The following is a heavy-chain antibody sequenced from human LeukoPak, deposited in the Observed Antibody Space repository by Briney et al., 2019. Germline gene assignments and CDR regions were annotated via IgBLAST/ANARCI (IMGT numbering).Heavy chain of an antibody. CDR1: EFPFMEFT. J-gene: IGHJ4*02. CDR2: IGIDSGNT. D-gene: IGHD1-1*01. CDR3: ARDHNYAFDN. Sequence: GGSRSFSCTAPEFPFMEFTMIWVRRAQGKGLEWISYIGIDSGNTKYADSVRGRFTISADKAKNSLYLQMNSLRVEDTAVYYCARDHNYAFDNWGQGTLVSVAS. V-gene: IGHV3-11*06.